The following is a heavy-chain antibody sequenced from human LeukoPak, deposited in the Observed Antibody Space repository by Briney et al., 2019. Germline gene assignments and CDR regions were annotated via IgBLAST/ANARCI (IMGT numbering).Heavy chain of an antibody. CDR3: ATDSARGGDFAFDI. J-gene: IGHJ3*02. D-gene: IGHD2-21*02. CDR2: FDPEDGET. V-gene: IGHV1-24*01. Sequence: ASVKVSCKVSGYTLTELSMHWVRQAPGKGLEWMEGFDPEDGETIYVQKFQGRVTMTEDTSTDTAYMELSSLRSEDTAVYYCATDSARGGDFAFDIWGQGTMVTVSS. CDR1: GYTLTELS.